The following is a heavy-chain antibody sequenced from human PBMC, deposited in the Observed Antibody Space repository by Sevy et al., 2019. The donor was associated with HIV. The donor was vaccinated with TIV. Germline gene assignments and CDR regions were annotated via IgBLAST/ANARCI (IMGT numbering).Heavy chain of an antibody. CDR3: ASGFDYQEQYYYFFGMDV. CDR2: ISYDRSKT. CDR1: GFTFSGYG. J-gene: IGHJ6*02. Sequence: GGSLRLSCAASGFTFSGYGMHWVRQAPGKGLEWVAIISYDRSKTYYSESVKGRFAISRDNSRNTLNLQMSSLRVEDTAVYYCASGFDYQEQYYYFFGMDVWGRGTTVTVSS. D-gene: IGHD5-12*01. V-gene: IGHV3-30*03.